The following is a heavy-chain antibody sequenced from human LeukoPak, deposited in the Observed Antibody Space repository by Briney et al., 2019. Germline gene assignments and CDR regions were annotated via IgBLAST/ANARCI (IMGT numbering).Heavy chain of an antibody. Sequence: GGALRLSCSASGFNFCSYAITWGRQAPGKGLEWVSAISGSGGSTYYADSVKGRFTISRDNSKNTLYLQMNSLRAEDTAVYYCAKAGIDYYDSRGGYYYYYYMDVWGKGTTVTVSS. CDR1: GFNFCSYA. CDR2: ISGSGGST. V-gene: IGHV3-23*01. CDR3: AKAGIDYYDSRGGYYYYYYMDV. J-gene: IGHJ6*03. D-gene: IGHD3-22*01.